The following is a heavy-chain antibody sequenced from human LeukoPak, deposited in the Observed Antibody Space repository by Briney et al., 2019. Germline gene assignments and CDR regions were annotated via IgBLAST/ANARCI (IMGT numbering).Heavy chain of an antibody. D-gene: IGHD3-22*01. Sequence: PGGSLRLSCAASGFTFSHAWMTWVRQPPGKGLEWIGEINHSGSTNYNPSLKSRVTISVDTSKKQFSLKLSSVTAADTAVYYCVTYYFDSSGPKKNYWGQGTLVTVSS. CDR2: INHSGST. CDR3: VTYYFDSSGPKKNY. CDR1: GFTFSHAW. V-gene: IGHV4-34*08. J-gene: IGHJ4*02.